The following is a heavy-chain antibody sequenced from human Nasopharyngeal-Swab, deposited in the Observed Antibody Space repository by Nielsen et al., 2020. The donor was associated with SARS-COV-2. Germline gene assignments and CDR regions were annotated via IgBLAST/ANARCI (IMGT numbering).Heavy chain of an antibody. CDR3: AKDGGGWYTSGWYYFDY. CDR1: GFTFSSYD. J-gene: IGHJ4*02. CDR2: LSGSGANT. Sequence: GGSLRLSCAASGFTFSSYDMSWVRQAPGKGLEWVSSLSGSGANTYYADSVKGRFTISRDNSKNTLYLLMNSLRAEDTALYYCAKDGGGWYTSGWYYFDYWGQGTLVTVSS. V-gene: IGHV3-23*01. D-gene: IGHD6-19*01.